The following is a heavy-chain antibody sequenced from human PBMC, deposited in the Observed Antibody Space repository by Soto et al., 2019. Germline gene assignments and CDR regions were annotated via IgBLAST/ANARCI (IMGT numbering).Heavy chain of an antibody. CDR3: ATLWGGSSSTYYYYYGMDV. J-gene: IGHJ6*02. CDR2: ISPNSGGT. Sequence: ASVKVSCKASGYTFTGYYMHWVRQAPGQGLEWMGWISPNSGGTNYAQKFQGRVTMTRDTSISTAYMELSRLRSDDTAVYYCATLWGGSSSTYYYYYGMDVWGQGTTVTVSS. D-gene: IGHD6-6*01. V-gene: IGHV1-2*02. CDR1: GYTFTGYY.